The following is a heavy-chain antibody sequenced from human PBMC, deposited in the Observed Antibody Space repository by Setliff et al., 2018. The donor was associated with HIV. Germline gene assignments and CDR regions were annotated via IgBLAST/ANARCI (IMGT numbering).Heavy chain of an antibody. J-gene: IGHJ5*02. D-gene: IGHD2-15*01. V-gene: IGHV1-2*02. Sequence: ASVKVSCKASGYTFTGYHMHWVRQAPGQGLEWMGWINPNSGGTIYAQKFQDRVTMTRDTSSSTAYMELSSLTSEDSAVYYCARDRHCSRGICYEPNWFDPWGQGTLVTVSS. CDR1: GYTFTGYH. CDR2: INPNSGGT. CDR3: ARDRHCSRGICYEPNWFDP.